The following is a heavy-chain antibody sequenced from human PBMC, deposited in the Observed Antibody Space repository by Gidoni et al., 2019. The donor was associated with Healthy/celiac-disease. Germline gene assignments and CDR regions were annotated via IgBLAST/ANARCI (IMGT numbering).Heavy chain of an antibody. CDR3: AKDFRPYCSSTSCYNPFDY. CDR2: ISWNSGSI. J-gene: IGHJ4*02. CDR1: GFTFDDYA. D-gene: IGHD2-2*02. V-gene: IGHV3-9*01. Sequence: DVQLVESGGGLVQPGRSLRLSCAASGFTFDDYAMHWVRQAPGKGLEWVSGISWNSGSIGYADSVKGRFTISRDNAKNSLYLQMNSLRAEDTALYYCAKDFRPYCSSTSCYNPFDYWGQGTLVTVSS.